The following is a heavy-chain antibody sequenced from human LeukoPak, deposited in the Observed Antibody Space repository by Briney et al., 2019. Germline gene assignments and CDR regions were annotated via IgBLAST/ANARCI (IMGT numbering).Heavy chain of an antibody. CDR3: AKEVLVVPAALPY. CDR2: IRYDGSNK. V-gene: IGHV3-30*02. CDR1: GFTFSSYG. D-gene: IGHD2-2*01. Sequence: GGSLRLSCAASGFTFSSYGMHWVRQAPGKGLEWVAFIRYDGSNKYYADSVKGRFTISRDNSKNTLYLQMNSLRAEDTAVYYCAKEVLVVPAALPYWGQGTLVTVSS. J-gene: IGHJ4*02.